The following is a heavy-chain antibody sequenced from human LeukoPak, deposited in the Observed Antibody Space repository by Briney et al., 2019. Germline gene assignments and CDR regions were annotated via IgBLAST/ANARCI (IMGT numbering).Heavy chain of an antibody. CDR2: IYHSGST. CDR3: ARANSYGPYYYYYYYMDV. Sequence: SETLSLTCTVSGYSISSGYYSGWIRQPPGKGLEWIGSIYHSGSTYYNPSLKSRVTISVDTSKNQFSLKLGSVTAADTAVYYCARANSYGPYYYYYYYMDVWGKGTTVTVSS. CDR1: GYSISSGYY. J-gene: IGHJ6*03. V-gene: IGHV4-38-2*02. D-gene: IGHD5-18*01.